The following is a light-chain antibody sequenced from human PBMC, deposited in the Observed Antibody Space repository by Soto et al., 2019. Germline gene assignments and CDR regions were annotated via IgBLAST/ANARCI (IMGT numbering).Light chain of an antibody. CDR1: QSVLYSSNNKNN. CDR2: WAS. J-gene: IGKJ1*01. CDR3: QQYYTTPQT. V-gene: IGKV4-1*01. Sequence: DIVMTQSPDSLAVSLGESATINCKSSQSVLYSSNNKNNLAWYQQKPGQPPKLLISWASTRESGVPDRFSGSGSGTDFTLTISSLQAEDVAVYYCQQYYTTPQTFGQGTKVEI.